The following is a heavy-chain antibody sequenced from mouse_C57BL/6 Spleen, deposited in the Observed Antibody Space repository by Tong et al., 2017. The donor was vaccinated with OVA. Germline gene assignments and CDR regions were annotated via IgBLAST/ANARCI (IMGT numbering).Heavy chain of an antibody. CDR2: ILPGSGST. D-gene: IGHD3-2*02. CDR1: GYTFSSYW. CDR3: ARSLRGYFAY. J-gene: IGHJ3*01. V-gene: IGHV1-9*01. Sequence: VQLQQSGAELMKPGASVKISCKATGYTFSSYWIEWVKQRPGHGLEWIGEILPGSGSTYYNEKFKGKATFTSDTSSNTDDMELSRLTYEESGVYYCARSLRGYFAYGGKGTLVTVSA.